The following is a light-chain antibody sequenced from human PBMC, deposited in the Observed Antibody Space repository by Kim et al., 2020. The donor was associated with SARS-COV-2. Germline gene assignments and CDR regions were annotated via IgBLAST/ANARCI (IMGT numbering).Light chain of an antibody. CDR2: GNN. J-gene: IGLJ2*01. V-gene: IGLV3-19*01. Sequence: VALGQTVRITCQGDSLRSYYATWYQQKPGQAPIVVIYGNNNRPSGIPDRFSGSSSGNTASLTITGTQAGDEADYYCNSRDSNDNVLFGGRTQLTVL. CDR1: SLRSYY. CDR3: NSRDSNDNVL.